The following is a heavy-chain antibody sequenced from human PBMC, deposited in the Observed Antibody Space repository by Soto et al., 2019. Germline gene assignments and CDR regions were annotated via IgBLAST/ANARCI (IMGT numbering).Heavy chain of an antibody. CDR2: IIPIFCTA. D-gene: IGHD2-15*01. Sequence: QVQLVQSGAEVKRPGSSVKVSCKASGGTFSSYAISWVRQAPGQGLEWMGGIIPIFCTANYAQKFQGRVTITADKSTSTAYMELSSLRSEDTAVYYCASFEGYCSGGSCLPKNYWGQGTLVTVSS. J-gene: IGHJ4*02. V-gene: IGHV1-69*06. CDR3: ASFEGYCSGGSCLPKNY. CDR1: GGTFSSYA.